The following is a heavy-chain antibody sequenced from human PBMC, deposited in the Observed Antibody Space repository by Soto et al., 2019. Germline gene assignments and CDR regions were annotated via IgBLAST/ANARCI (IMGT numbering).Heavy chain of an antibody. CDR3: ARDGRDIAAADPYNWFDP. Sequence: GASVKVSCKASGGTFSSYAISWVRQAPGQGLEWMGGITPIFGTANYAQKFQGRVTITADESTSTAYMELSSLRSEDTAVYYCARDGRDIAAADPYNWFDPWGQGTLVTVSS. CDR2: ITPIFGTA. V-gene: IGHV1-69*13. J-gene: IGHJ5*02. D-gene: IGHD6-13*01. CDR1: GGTFSSYA.